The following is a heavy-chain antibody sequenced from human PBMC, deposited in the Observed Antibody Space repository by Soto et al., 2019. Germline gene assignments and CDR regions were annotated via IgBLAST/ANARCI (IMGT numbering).Heavy chain of an antibody. V-gene: IGHV4-34*01. J-gene: IGHJ4*02. CDR1: GGSFSGYY. CDR3: ARSHSSTWPGLDY. D-gene: IGHD6-13*01. CDR2: INHSGST. Sequence: SETLSLTCAVYGGSFSGYYWSWIRQPPGKGLEWIGEINHSGSTNYNPSLKSRVTISVDTSKNQFSLKLSSVTAADTAVYYCARSHSSTWPGLDYWGQGTLVTVSS.